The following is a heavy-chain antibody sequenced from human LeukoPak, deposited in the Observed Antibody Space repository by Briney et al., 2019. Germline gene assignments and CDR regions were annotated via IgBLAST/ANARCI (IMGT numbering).Heavy chain of an antibody. CDR3: AKGLRGYSYGHDY. Sequence: PGGSLRLSCEASGFTFSTHTMNWVRQAPGKGLEWVSCISSRSSYIFYADSVRGRFIISRDNAKKSLYLQMNSLRAEDTALYYCAKGLRGYSYGHDYWGQGTLVTVSS. D-gene: IGHD5-18*01. J-gene: IGHJ4*02. CDR1: GFTFSTHT. V-gene: IGHV3-21*04. CDR2: ISSRSSYI.